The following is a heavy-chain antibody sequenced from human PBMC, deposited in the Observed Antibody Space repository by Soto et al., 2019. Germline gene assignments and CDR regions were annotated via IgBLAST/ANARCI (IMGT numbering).Heavy chain of an antibody. Sequence: QVQLVQSGAEVKKPGSSVQVSCKASGGTVSSYAISWVRQAPGQGLEWMGGIIPIFGTANYAQKFQGRFTITADESTSTAYMELSSLRSEDTAVYYCARDSGGTTVAFGMDVWGQGTTVTVSS. D-gene: IGHD4-17*01. V-gene: IGHV1-69*01. J-gene: IGHJ6*02. CDR2: IIPIFGTA. CDR1: GGTVSSYA. CDR3: ARDSGGTTVAFGMDV.